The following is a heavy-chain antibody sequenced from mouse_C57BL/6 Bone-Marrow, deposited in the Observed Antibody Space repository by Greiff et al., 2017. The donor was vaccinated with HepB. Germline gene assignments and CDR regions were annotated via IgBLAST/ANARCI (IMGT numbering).Heavy chain of an antibody. CDR2: SRNKANDYTT. J-gene: IGHJ1*03. D-gene: IGHD1-1*01. CDR1: GFTFSDFY. CDR3: ARDAPPHYGGYWYFDV. V-gene: IGHV7-1*01. Sequence: EVKLVESGGGLVQSGRSLRLSCATSGFTFSDFYMEWVRQAPGKGLEWIAASRNKANDYTTEYSASVKGRFIVSRDTSHSILYLQMNALRAEDTATYYCARDAPPHYGGYWYFDVWGTGTTVTVAS.